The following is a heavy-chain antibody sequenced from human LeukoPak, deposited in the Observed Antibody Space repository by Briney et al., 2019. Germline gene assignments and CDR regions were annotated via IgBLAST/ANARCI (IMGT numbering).Heavy chain of an antibody. J-gene: IGHJ4*02. Sequence: GRSLRLSCAASGFTFSSYAMHWVRQAPGKGLEWVAVISYDGSNKYYADSVKGRFAISRDNSKNTLYLQMNSLRAEDTAVYYCARDPGRDGYNGYFDYWDQGTLVTVAS. V-gene: IGHV3-30*09. CDR1: GFTFSSYA. CDR3: ARDPGRDGYNGYFDY. CDR2: ISYDGSNK. D-gene: IGHD5-24*01.